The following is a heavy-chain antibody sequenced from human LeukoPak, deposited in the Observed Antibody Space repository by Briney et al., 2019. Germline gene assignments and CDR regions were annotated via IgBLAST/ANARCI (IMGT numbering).Heavy chain of an antibody. V-gene: IGHV4-59*01. J-gene: IGHJ4*02. D-gene: IGHD3-16*01. CDR2: IYYSGST. CDR1: GGSISSYY. Sequence: PSXTLSLTCTVSGGSISSYYWSWIRQPPGKGLEWIGYIYYSGSTNYNPSLKSRVTISVDTSKNQFSLKLSSVTAADTAVYYCARITEYYFDYWGQGTLVTVSS. CDR3: ARITEYYFDY.